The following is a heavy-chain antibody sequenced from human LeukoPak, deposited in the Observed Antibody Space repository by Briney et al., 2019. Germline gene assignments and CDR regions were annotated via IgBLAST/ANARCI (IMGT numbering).Heavy chain of an antibody. Sequence: GGSLRLSCAASGFTFSSYSMNWVRQAPGKGLEWVSYISSSSSTIYYADSVKGRFTISRDNAKNSLYLQMKSLRAEDTAVYYCARDLHPRLTGYFDYWGQGTVVTVSS. CDR3: ARDLHPRLTGYFDY. V-gene: IGHV3-48*01. D-gene: IGHD3-16*01. J-gene: IGHJ4*02. CDR2: ISSSSSTI. CDR1: GFTFSSYS.